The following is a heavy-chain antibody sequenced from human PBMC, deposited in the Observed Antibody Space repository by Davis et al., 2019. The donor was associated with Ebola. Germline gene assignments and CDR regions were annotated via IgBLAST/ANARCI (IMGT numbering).Heavy chain of an antibody. V-gene: IGHV7-4-1*02. J-gene: IGHJ6*02. CDR3: ARVFYGGNRRGMDV. CDR2: INTNTGNP. CDR1: GYTFTSYA. D-gene: IGHD4-23*01. Sequence: ASVKVSCKASGYTFTSYAMNWVRQAPGQGLEWMGWINTNTGNPTYAQGFTGRFVFSLDTSVSTAYLQISSLKAEDTAVYYCARVFYGGNRRGMDVWGQGTTVTVSS.